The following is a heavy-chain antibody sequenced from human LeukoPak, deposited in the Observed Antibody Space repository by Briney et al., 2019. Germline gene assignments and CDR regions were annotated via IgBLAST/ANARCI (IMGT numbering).Heavy chain of an antibody. CDR3: ARELRIVDTTMLNYYYYYYMDV. CDR2: ISGSGGST. J-gene: IGHJ6*03. D-gene: IGHD5-18*01. CDR1: GFTFSSYA. V-gene: IGHV3-23*01. Sequence: GGSLRLSCAASGFTFSSYAMSWVRQAPGKGLEWVLAISGSGGSTYYADSVKGRFTISRDNSKNTLSLQMNSLRAEDTAVYYCARELRIVDTTMLNYYYYYYMDVWGKGTTVTVSS.